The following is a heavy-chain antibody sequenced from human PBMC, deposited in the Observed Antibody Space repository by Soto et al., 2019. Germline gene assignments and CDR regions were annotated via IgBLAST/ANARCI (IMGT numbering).Heavy chain of an antibody. CDR3: AKDNSLATSYFTH. CDR2: IYWNGGTI. V-gene: IGHV3-9*01. Sequence: VQLVESGGGLVQPGGSLRLSCAASGFSFDAYAMHWVRQAPGQGLEWVSSIYWNGGTIDYAASVKGRFTISRDNAKNSLYLQMNSLRPEDTAFNYCAKDNSLATSYFTHWGQGTLVTVSS. CDR1: GFSFDAYA. D-gene: IGHD5-12*01. J-gene: IGHJ4*02.